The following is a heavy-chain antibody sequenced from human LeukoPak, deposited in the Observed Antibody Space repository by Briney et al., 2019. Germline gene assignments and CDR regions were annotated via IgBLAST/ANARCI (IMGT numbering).Heavy chain of an antibody. D-gene: IGHD3-10*01. CDR3: ARGVWVRGVFRDYYYMDV. CDR1: GYTFTSYD. J-gene: IGHJ6*03. Sequence: ASVKVSCKASGYTFTSYDINWVRQATGQGLEWMGWMNPNSGNTGYAQKFQGRVTMTRNTSISTAYMELSSLRSEDTAVYYCARGVWVRGVFRDYYYMDVWGKGTTVTISS. CDR2: MNPNSGNT. V-gene: IGHV1-8*01.